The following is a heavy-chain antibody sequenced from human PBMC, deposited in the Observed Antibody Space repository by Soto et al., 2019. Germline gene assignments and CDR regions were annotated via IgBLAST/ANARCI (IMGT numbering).Heavy chain of an antibody. Sequence: SGPTLVNPTQTLTLTCTFSGFSLSTTGVGVSWIRQPPGKALEWLALIYWHDDKRYSPSLKSRLTITKDTSKSQVVLTMTNMDPVDTATYYCAHRGGATVGLYYFDYWGQGARGTVSS. CDR2: IYWHDDK. J-gene: IGHJ4*02. CDR3: AHRGGATVGLYYFDY. D-gene: IGHD3-16*01. V-gene: IGHV2-5*01. CDR1: GFSLSTTGVG.